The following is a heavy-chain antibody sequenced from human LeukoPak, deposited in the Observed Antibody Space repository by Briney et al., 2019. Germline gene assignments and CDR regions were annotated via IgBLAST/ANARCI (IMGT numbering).Heavy chain of an antibody. D-gene: IGHD6-6*01. CDR3: ARDHPPLVRDAFDI. CDR2: IIPIFGTA. Sequence: GSSVKVSCKASGGTFSSYAISWVRQAPGQGLEWMGGIIPIFGTANYAQKFQGRVTITADESTSTAYMELSSLRSEDTAVYYCARDHPPLVRDAFDIWGQGTMVTVSS. V-gene: IGHV1-69*01. CDR1: GGTFSSYA. J-gene: IGHJ3*02.